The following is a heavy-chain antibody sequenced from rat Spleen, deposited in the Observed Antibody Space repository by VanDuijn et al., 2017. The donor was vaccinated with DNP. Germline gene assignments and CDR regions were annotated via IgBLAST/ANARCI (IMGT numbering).Heavy chain of an antibody. CDR1: GFTFSDFP. CDR3: TRVGDYHDGGDGDVLDV. J-gene: IGHJ4*01. CDR2: ISTNGGGT. V-gene: IGHV5-46*01. Sequence: EVQLVESGGGLVQPGGSMKLSCAASGFTFSDFPMAWVRQTPTKGLEWFATISTNGGGTYYRDSVRGRFTISRDNAEDTLFLQMNSLRSEDTATYYCTRVGDYHDGGDGDVLDVWGQGTSVTVSS. D-gene: IGHD1-12*02.